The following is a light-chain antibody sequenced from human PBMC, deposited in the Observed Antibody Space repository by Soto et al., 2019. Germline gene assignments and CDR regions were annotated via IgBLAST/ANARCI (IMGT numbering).Light chain of an antibody. Sequence: DSQMTQYPSTLSASVGDRVTITCRASQSISSGLAWYQQKPGKAPKLLISKASTLQSGVPPRFSGSGSGTEFTLIISGLQPDDFATYYCQQYESYPMSFGGGTKVEIK. CDR1: QSISSG. CDR2: KAS. J-gene: IGKJ4*01. V-gene: IGKV1-5*03. CDR3: QQYESYPMS.